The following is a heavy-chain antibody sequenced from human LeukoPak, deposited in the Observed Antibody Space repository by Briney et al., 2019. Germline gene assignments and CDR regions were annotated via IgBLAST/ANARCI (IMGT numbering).Heavy chain of an antibody. J-gene: IGHJ3*02. V-gene: IGHV4-30-4*01. CDR3: ARDCSGGSCYGAFDI. Sequence: PSETLSLTCTVSGASIRSGDYYWSWIRQPPGKGLEWIGYIYDSGSTYYNPSLKSRIAISVDTSENRFSLKLSSVTATDTAVYYCARDCSGGSCYGAFDIWGQGTMVTVSS. D-gene: IGHD2-15*01. CDR1: GASIRSGDYY. CDR2: IYDSGST.